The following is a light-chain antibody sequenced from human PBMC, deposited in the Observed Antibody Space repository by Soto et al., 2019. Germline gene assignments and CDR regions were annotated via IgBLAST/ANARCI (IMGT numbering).Light chain of an antibody. V-gene: IGLV2-14*01. CDR1: SSDVGGYNY. CDR2: EVS. Sequence: QSALTQPASVSGSPGQSITISCTGTSSDVGGYNYVSWYQLHPGKAPKLIIYEVSHRPSGAPNHFSGYKSGNTASLTISGLQAEDEADYYCSSYTNINTRACVFGTGTKLTVL. J-gene: IGLJ1*01. CDR3: SSYTNINTRACV.